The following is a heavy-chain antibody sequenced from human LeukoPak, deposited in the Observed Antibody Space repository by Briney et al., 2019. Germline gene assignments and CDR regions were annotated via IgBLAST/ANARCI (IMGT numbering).Heavy chain of an antibody. Sequence: GGSLRLSCAASGFTFSDYYMNWIRQAPGKGLVWVSRINSDGSSTSYADSVKGRFTISRDNAKNTLYLQMKSLRAEDTAVYYCARGFTIFGVVNDAFDIWGQGTMVTVSS. D-gene: IGHD3-3*01. J-gene: IGHJ3*02. CDR3: ARGFTIFGVVNDAFDI. CDR2: INSDGSST. CDR1: GFTFSDYY. V-gene: IGHV3-74*01.